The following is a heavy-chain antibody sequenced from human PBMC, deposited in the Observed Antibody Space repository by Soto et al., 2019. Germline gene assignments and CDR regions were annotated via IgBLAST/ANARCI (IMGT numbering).Heavy chain of an antibody. CDR3: AREARMVRGVIGWFDP. V-gene: IGHV4-34*01. CDR1: GGSFSGYY. J-gene: IGHJ5*02. CDR2: INHSGST. Sequence: QVQLQQWGAGLLKPSETLSLTCAVYGGSFSGYYWSWIRQPPGKGLEWIGEINHSGSTNYNPSLKSRVTISVDTSKNQFSLKLSSVTAADTAVYYCAREARMVRGVIGWFDPWGQGTLVTVSS. D-gene: IGHD3-10*01.